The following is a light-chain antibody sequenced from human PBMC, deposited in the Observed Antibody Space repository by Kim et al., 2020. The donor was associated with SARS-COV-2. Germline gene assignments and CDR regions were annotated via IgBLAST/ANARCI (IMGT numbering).Light chain of an antibody. V-gene: IGKV3-20*01. CDR3: QQYGNSRT. CDR1: QSVSSNY. J-gene: IGKJ1*01. CDR2: GAS. Sequence: LSPGERATLSCRASQSVSSNYLAWYQQKPGQAPRLLIHGASTRATGTPDRFSGSGSGTDFTLTISRLEPEDLAVYYCQQYGNSRTFGQGTKVDIK.